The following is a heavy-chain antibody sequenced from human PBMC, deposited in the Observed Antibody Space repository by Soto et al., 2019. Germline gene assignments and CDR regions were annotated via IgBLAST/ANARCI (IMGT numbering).Heavy chain of an antibody. D-gene: IGHD5-18*01. CDR3: ATTRIQLWLPYFDY. Sequence: PGGSLRLSCEASGFTFSGYWMSWVRQAPGKGLEWVAVISYDGSNKYYADSVKGRFTISRDNSKNTLYLQMNSLRAEDTAVYYCATTRIQLWLPYFDYWGQGTLVTVSS. V-gene: IGHV3-30*03. J-gene: IGHJ4*02. CDR2: ISYDGSNK. CDR1: GFTFSGYW.